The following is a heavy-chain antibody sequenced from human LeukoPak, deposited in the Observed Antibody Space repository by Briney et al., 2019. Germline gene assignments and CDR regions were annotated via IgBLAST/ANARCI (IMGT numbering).Heavy chain of an antibody. Sequence: PGGSLRLSCAASGFTFSSYEMNWVRQAPGKGLEWVSYISSSGSTIYYADSVKGRFTISRDNTKNSLYLQMNSLRAEDTAVYYCARDGLYGDYQKLAKFDYWGQGTLVTVPS. D-gene: IGHD4-17*01. CDR2: ISSSGSTI. CDR3: ARDGLYGDYQKLAKFDY. J-gene: IGHJ4*02. CDR1: GFTFSSYE. V-gene: IGHV3-48*03.